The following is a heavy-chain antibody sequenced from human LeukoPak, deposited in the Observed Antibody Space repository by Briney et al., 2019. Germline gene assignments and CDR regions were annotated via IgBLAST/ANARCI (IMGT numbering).Heavy chain of an antibody. V-gene: IGHV3-23*01. CDR3: AKYIGY. J-gene: IGHJ4*02. CDR2: ISSGTSYI. Sequence: QSGGSLRLSCAASGFTFSSYAMSWVRQAPGKGLEWVSSISSGTSYIYYADSVKGRFTISRDNSKNTLYLQMNSLRAEDTAVYYCAKYIGYWGQGTLVTVSS. CDR1: GFTFSSYA.